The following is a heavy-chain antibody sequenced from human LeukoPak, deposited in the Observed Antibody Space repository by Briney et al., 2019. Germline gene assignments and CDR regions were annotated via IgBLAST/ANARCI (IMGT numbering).Heavy chain of an antibody. V-gene: IGHV4-30-4*08. CDR1: GGSISSGDYY. Sequence: SETLSLTCTVSGGSISSGDYYWSWIRQPLGKGLEWIGYIYYSGSTYYNPSLKSRVTISVDTSKNQFSLKLSSVTAADTAVYYCARVSDCSSTSCYGSIDYWGQGTLVTVSS. J-gene: IGHJ4*02. CDR2: IYYSGST. CDR3: ARVSDCSSTSCYGSIDY. D-gene: IGHD2-2*01.